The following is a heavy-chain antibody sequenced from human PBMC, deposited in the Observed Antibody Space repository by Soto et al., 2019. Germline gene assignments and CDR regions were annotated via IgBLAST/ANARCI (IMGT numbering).Heavy chain of an antibody. J-gene: IGHJ5*02. CDR3: VKDSPYGGDYWDWFGP. D-gene: IGHD2-8*02. CDR2: IIPIFGTT. Sequence: QVQLVQSGTEVKKPGSSVKVSCKASGGTFGSYGFSWVRQAPGQGLEWLGGIIPIFGTTNYAQKLQGRVTVTADESTTTVYIELNSLTSEDTAVYYCVKDSPYGGDYWDWFGPWGQGTLVTVSS. CDR1: GGTFGSYG. V-gene: IGHV1-69*01.